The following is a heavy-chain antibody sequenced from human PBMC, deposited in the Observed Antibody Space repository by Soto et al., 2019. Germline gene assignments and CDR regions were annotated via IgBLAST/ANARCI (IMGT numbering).Heavy chain of an antibody. V-gene: IGHV3-30-3*01. CDR2: ISYDGSNK. Sequence: GGSLRLSCAASGFTFSSYAMHWVRQAPGKGLEWVAVISYDGSNKYYADSVKGRFTISRDNSKNTLYLQMNSLRAEDTAVYYCARPFYYGSGNLRVWGQGTLVTVSS. D-gene: IGHD3-10*01. CDR1: GFTFSSYA. CDR3: ARPFYYGSGNLRV. J-gene: IGHJ4*02.